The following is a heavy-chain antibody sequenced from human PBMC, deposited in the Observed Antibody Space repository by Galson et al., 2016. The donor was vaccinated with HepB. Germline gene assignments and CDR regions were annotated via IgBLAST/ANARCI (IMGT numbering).Heavy chain of an antibody. CDR2: VDATNSYT. V-gene: IGHV5-10-1*01. D-gene: IGHD7-27*01. CDR3: AETVLTAVGDWFDP. Sequence: QSGAEVKKPGESLRISCYLSGATVTNSWISWMRQVPGKGLEWMGRVDATNSYTFYSPSFQGHVTISADKSINTAYLQWSSLKPSDTSIYFCAETVLTAVGDWFDPSATGTLVTVSS. CDR1: GATVTNSW. J-gene: IGHJ5*02.